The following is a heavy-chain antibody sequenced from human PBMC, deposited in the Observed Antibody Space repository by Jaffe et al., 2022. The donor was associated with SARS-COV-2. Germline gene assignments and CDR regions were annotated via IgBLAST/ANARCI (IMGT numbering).Heavy chain of an antibody. D-gene: IGHD4-17*01. V-gene: IGHV4-34*01. CDR2: INHSGSV. J-gene: IGHJ6*03. CDR1: DGSLSGYY. Sequence: QVQLQQWGAGLLKSSETLSLTCAVYDGSLSGYYWAWIRQPPGKGLEWIGEINHSGSVNYNPSLRSRVTMSIDTSFNQISLKVSSVSVADTAIYFCARATHGDYVYDYYYMDVWGKGTAVSVSS. CDR3: ARATHGDYVYDYYYMDV.